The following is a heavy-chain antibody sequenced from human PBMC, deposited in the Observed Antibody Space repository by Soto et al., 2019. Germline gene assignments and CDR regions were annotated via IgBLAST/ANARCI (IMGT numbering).Heavy chain of an antibody. J-gene: IGHJ4*02. CDR2: ISGSGVTT. CDR1: GFTFSTYA. V-gene: IGHV3-23*01. Sequence: GGSLRLSCEVSGFTFSTYAMSCVRHPPLKWLEWVSGISGSGVTTYYADSVKGRFTISRDNSKNTLYLQMSSLRAEDTAVYYCAKNRGLLCGSTSCSNYYFDYWGQGSLVTISS. D-gene: IGHD2-2*01. CDR3: AKNRGLLCGSTSCSNYYFDY.